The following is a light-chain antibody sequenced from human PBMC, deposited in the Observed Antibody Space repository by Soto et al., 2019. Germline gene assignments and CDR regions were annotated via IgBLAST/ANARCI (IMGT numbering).Light chain of an antibody. J-gene: IGKJ5*01. CDR2: GAS. Sequence: EFVMTQSPCSLAVSLGESATLSCRASQIVDCYLSWYQQKPGQAPRLLIYGASTRATGVTARFRGGGSGTEFTLTISSLQSEDSAVYYCQQYNKWTPITFGQGTRLEIK. V-gene: IGKV3-15*01. CDR3: QQYNKWTPIT. CDR1: QIVDCY.